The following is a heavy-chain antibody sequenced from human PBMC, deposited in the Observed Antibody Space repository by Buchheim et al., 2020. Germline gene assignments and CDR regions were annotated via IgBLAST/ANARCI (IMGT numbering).Heavy chain of an antibody. CDR2: ISSSGSTI. CDR3: ARVRGIAAVSVRHVKTYYYYMDV. J-gene: IGHJ6*03. CDR1: EFTFSDYY. Sequence: QVQLVESGGGLVKPGGSLRLSCAASEFTFSDYYMSWIRQAPGKGLEWVSYISSSGSTIYYADSVKGRFTISRDNAKNSLYLQMNSLRAEDTAVYYCARVRGIAAVSVRHVKTYYYYMDVWGKGTT. V-gene: IGHV3-11*01. D-gene: IGHD6-13*01.